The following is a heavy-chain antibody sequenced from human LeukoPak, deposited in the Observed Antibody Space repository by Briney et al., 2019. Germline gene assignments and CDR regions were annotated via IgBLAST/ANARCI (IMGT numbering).Heavy chain of an antibody. CDR1: GGTFSSYA. V-gene: IGHV1-69*05. D-gene: IGHD2-21*02. Sequence: SVKVSCKASGGTFSSYAISWVRQAPGQGLEWMGRIIPIFGTANYAQKFQGRVTITTDESTSTAYMELSSLRSEDTAVYYCATPAAYCGGDCYAYFDYWGQGTLVSVSS. J-gene: IGHJ4*02. CDR3: ATPAAYCGGDCYAYFDY. CDR2: IIPIFGTA.